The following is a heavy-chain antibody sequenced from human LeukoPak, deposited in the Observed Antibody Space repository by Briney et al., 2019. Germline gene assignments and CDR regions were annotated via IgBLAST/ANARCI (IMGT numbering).Heavy chain of an antibody. CDR3: ARGGGYSGYYFDY. CDR1: GGSISSSNW. CDR2: IYHSGST. D-gene: IGHD3-22*01. V-gene: IGHV4-4*02. J-gene: IGHJ4*02. Sequence: SETLSLTCAVSGGSISSSNWWSWVRQPPGKGLEWIGEIYHSGSTNYNPSLKSRVTISVDTSKNQFSLKLSSVTAADTAVYYCARGGGYSGYYFDYWGQGTLVTVSS.